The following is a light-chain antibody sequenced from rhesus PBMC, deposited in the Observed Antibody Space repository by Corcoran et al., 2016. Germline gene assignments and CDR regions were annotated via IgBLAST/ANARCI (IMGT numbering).Light chain of an antibody. V-gene: IGKV1S11*01. CDR3: QQRNSYPPT. CDR1: QGISNW. J-gene: IGKJ3*01. CDR2: KAS. Sequence: DIQMTQSPSSLYASVGDTVTITCRASQGISNWLAWYQQKPGKAPKLLIYKASSLQSGVPARVTGRGSGTDFTLTISSLHPEDFAVYYCQQRNSYPPTFGPGTKLDIK.